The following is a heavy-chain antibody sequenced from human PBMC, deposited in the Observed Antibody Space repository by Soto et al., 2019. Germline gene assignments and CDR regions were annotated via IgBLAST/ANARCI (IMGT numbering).Heavy chain of an antibody. J-gene: IGHJ5*02. CDR3: ARVAVAARPRWYNWFDP. Sequence: ASVKVSCKTSGYTFTDYDINWVRQATGQGLEWIGWMNPNSGETGYAQKFQGRVTMTRSASLSTAYLELSSLRSEDTAVYYCARVAVAARPRWYNWFDPWGQGTLVTVPQ. CDR1: GYTFTDYD. CDR2: MNPNSGET. V-gene: IGHV1-8*01. D-gene: IGHD2-15*01.